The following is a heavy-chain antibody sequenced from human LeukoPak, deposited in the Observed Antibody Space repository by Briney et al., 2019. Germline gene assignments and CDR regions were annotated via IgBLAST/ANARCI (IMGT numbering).Heavy chain of an antibody. CDR2: IYYSGRT. D-gene: IGHD3-9*01. J-gene: IGHJ4*02. CDR1: GGSLTNYY. CDR3: VRESDWLFDH. V-gene: IGHV4-59*01. Sequence: SETLSLTCTVSGGSLTNYYWSWVRQSPEKGLEWMGFIYYSGRTYSNPSLKGRATISVDTSKNQFSLSLKSVTAADTAVYYCVRESDWLFDHWGQGTLFSVSS.